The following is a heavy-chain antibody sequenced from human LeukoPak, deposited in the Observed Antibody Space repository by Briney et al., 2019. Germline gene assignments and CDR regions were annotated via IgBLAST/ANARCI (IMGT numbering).Heavy chain of an antibody. CDR2: ISSSSTTI. Sequence: GGSLRLSCAASGFTFSDYSMNWVRQAPGKGLEWVTYISSSSTTIFYADSVKGRFTISRDNAKNSLFLQMNGLRDEDTALYYCARERVIAAAGDGFDSWGQGTLVSVSS. CDR3: ARERVIAAAGDGFDS. D-gene: IGHD2-21*01. J-gene: IGHJ4*02. V-gene: IGHV3-48*02. CDR1: GFTFSDYS.